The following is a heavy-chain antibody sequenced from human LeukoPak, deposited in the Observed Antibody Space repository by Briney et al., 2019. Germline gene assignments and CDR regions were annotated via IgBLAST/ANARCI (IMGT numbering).Heavy chain of an antibody. Sequence: GGSLRLSCAASGFTFSSYGIHWVRQAPGKGLEWVAFIRYDGSNKYYTDSVKGRFTISRDNSKNTLYLQMNSLRAEDTAVYYCARGPIRIVFPGRYYYMDVWGKGTTVTVSS. CDR2: IRYDGSNK. J-gene: IGHJ6*03. CDR1: GFTFSSYG. CDR3: ARGPIRIVFPGRYYYMDV. D-gene: IGHD3-22*01. V-gene: IGHV3-30*02.